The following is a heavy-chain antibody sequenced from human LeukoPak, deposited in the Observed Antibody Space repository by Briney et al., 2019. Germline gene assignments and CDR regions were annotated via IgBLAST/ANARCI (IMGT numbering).Heavy chain of an antibody. Sequence: GGSLRLSCAASGFTFSSYSMSWVRQAPGKGLEWVSSISSSSSYIYYADSVKGRFTIPRDNAKNSLYLQMNSLRAEDTAVYYCARGAPGGDQGYWGQGTLVTVSS. CDR3: ARGAPGGDQGY. V-gene: IGHV3-21*01. D-gene: IGHD2-21*01. CDR2: ISSSSSYI. J-gene: IGHJ4*02. CDR1: GFTFSSYS.